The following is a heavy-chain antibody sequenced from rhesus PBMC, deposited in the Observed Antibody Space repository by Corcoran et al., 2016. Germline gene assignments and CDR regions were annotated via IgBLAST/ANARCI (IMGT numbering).Heavy chain of an antibody. V-gene: IGHV4-169*02. Sequence: QLQLQESGPGLVKPSETLSVTCAVSGGSISSSYWSWIRQAPGKGLGWIGYIYGSGSSTNYNPSLKRRVTLSVDTSKNQLSLKLSSVTTADTAVYYCARDVATAGTGSPYWGQGVLVTVSS. J-gene: IGHJ4*01. D-gene: IGHD6-25*01. CDR1: GGSISSSY. CDR2: IYGSGSST. CDR3: ARDVATAGTGSPY.